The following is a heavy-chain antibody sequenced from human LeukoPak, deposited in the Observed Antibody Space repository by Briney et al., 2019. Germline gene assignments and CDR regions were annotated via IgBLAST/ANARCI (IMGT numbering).Heavy chain of an antibody. Sequence: SETLSLTCTVSGGSISSYYWTWVRQPPGKGLEWIGYIYHRGSANYNPSLKSRVTISVDTSKNQLSLTLSSVTAADAAVYYCARAGDYYVSGSYLGYWGQGTLVTVSS. J-gene: IGHJ4*02. CDR1: GGSISSYY. V-gene: IGHV4-59*01. CDR2: IYHRGSA. CDR3: ARAGDYYVSGSYLGY. D-gene: IGHD3-10*01.